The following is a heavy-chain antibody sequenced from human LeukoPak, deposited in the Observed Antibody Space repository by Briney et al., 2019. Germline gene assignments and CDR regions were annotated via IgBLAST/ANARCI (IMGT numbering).Heavy chain of an antibody. J-gene: IGHJ3*02. Sequence: SVTVSFKSSVFTFTKSAVQWVRQARGQRLEWIGWIVVGRGNTNYAQEFQERVTISRDMSTGTAYMELGSLRSEDTAVYYCAATSVGPTINDAFDIWGQGTMVTVSS. CDR3: AATSVGPTINDAFDI. CDR1: VFTFTKSA. D-gene: IGHD1-26*01. V-gene: IGHV1-58*01. CDR2: IVVGRGNT.